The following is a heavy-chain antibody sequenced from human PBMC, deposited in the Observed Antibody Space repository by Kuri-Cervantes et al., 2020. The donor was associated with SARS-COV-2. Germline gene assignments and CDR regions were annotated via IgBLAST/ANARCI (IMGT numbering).Heavy chain of an antibody. Sequence: ASVKVSCKASGYTFTSYGISWVRQAPGQGLEWMGWTSAYNGNTNYAQKLQGRVTMTTDTSTSTAYMELRSLRSDDTAVYYCARVRTYCSSTSCYTGYFQHWGQGTLVTVSS. CDR2: TSAYNGNT. CDR3: ARVRTYCSSTSCYTGYFQH. D-gene: IGHD2-2*02. J-gene: IGHJ1*01. V-gene: IGHV1-18*01. CDR1: GYTFTSYG.